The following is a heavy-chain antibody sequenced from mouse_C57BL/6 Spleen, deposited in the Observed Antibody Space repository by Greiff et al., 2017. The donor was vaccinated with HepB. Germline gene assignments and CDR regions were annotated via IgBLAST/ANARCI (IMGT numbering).Heavy chain of an antibody. D-gene: IGHD2-4*01. V-gene: IGHV14-4*01. CDR3: LYYDYSWFAY. CDR2: IDPENGDT. CDR1: GFNIKDDY. Sequence: EVQLQQSGAELVRPGASVKLSCTASGFNIKDDYMHWVKQRPEQGLEWIGWIDPENGDTEYASKFQGKATITADTSSNTAYLQLSSLTSEDTAVYYCLYYDYSWFAYWGQGTLVTVSA. J-gene: IGHJ3*01.